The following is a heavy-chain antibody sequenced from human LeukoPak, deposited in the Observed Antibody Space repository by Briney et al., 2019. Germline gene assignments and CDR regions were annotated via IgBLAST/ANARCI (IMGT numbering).Heavy chain of an antibody. V-gene: IGHV3-21*01. CDR3: ARDYYDSSGYYDPFDY. D-gene: IGHD3-22*01. Sequence: GGSLRLSCAASGFTFSSYSMSWVRQAPGKGLEWVSSISSSSRYIYYADSVKGRFTISRDDAKNSLYLQVNSLRAEDTAVYFCARDYYDSSGYYDPFDYWGQGTLVTVSS. CDR1: GFTFSSYS. J-gene: IGHJ4*02. CDR2: ISSSSRYI.